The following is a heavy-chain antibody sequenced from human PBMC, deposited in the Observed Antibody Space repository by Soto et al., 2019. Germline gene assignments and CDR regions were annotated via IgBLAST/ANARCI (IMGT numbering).Heavy chain of an antibody. J-gene: IGHJ5*02. CDR3: AKRPLATVFGVAGNRFDP. V-gene: IGHV3-23*01. CDR1: GFTFSTYA. Sequence: EVQLLESGGGLVQPGGSLRLSCAASGFTFSTYAMTWVRQAPGKGLEWVSGLSGSGGSTYYADSVKGRFTISRDNSKNTLYLQMNSLRAEDTAVYYCAKRPLATVFGVAGNRFDPWGQGTLVTVSS. CDR2: LSGSGGST. D-gene: IGHD3-3*01.